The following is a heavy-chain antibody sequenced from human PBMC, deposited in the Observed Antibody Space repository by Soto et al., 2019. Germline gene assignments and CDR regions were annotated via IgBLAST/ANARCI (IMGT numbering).Heavy chain of an antibody. CDR2: IYPGDSDT. V-gene: IGHV5-51*01. CDR3: AGQGLHCSGGSCYHVPFDY. CDR1: GYSFTSYW. Sequence: GESLKISCKGSGYSFTSYWIGWVRQMPGKGLEWMGIIYPGDSDTRYSPSFQGQVTISADKSISTAYLQWSSLKASDTAMYYCAGQGLHCSGGSCYHVPFDYWGQGTLVTVSS. J-gene: IGHJ4*02. D-gene: IGHD2-15*01.